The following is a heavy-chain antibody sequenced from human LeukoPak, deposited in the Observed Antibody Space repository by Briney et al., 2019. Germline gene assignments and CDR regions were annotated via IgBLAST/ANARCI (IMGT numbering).Heavy chain of an antibody. D-gene: IGHD5-24*01. CDR2: ISGSGGST. Sequence: PGGSLRLSCVVSGFTFSSYDMSWVRQAPGKGLEWVSAISGSGGSTYYADSVKGRFTISRDNSKKTLYLQMNSLRAEDTAVYYCAKSGYNRFDYWGQGTLVTVSS. CDR1: GFTFSSYD. V-gene: IGHV3-23*01. J-gene: IGHJ4*02. CDR3: AKSGYNRFDY.